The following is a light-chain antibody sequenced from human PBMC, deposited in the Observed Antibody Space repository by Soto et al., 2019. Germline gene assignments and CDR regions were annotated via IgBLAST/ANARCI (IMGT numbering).Light chain of an antibody. CDR1: QTINSY. CDR2: AAS. V-gene: IGKV1-39*01. Sequence: DIQMTQSPSSLSASVGDRISITCRASQTINSYLSCFQQKPGKSPKLLIYAASRLQSGVPSRFSGSGSCADFTRTISSLQPEDFATYYCQQSYSAPITFGQGTRLESK. CDR3: QQSYSAPIT. J-gene: IGKJ5*01.